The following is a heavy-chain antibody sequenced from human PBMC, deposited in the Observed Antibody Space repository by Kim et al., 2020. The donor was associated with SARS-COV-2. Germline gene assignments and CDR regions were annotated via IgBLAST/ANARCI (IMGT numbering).Heavy chain of an antibody. J-gene: IGHJ4*02. Sequence: TRYSPSVQGQVTISVDKSISTAYLQGSSRKASDTAMYYCARQVGVGAFGYWGQGTLVTVSS. V-gene: IGHV5-51*01. D-gene: IGHD1-26*01. CDR3: ARQVGVGAFGY. CDR2: T.